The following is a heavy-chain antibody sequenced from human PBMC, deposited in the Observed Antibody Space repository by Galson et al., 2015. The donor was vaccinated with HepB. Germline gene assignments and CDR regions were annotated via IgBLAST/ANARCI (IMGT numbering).Heavy chain of an antibody. J-gene: IGHJ5*02. V-gene: IGHV4-31*03. CDR3: ARDGILPAAIGGFDP. CDR1: GASISSGAYY. CDR2: IYYSGST. Sequence: TLSLTCSVSGASISSGAYYRSWIRQHPGKGLEWIAYIYYSGSTYYNPSLKSRVTISVDTSKNQFSLRLSSVTAADTAVYYCARDGILPAAIGGFDPWGQGTLVTVSS. D-gene: IGHD2-2*01.